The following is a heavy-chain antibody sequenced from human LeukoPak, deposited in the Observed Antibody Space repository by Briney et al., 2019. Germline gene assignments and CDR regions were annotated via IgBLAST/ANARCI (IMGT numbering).Heavy chain of an antibody. CDR1: GGSFSGYY. D-gene: IGHD7-27*01. Sequence: SETLSLTCAVYGGSFSGYYWSWIRQPPGKGLEWIGEINHSGSTNYNPSLKSRVTISVDTSENQFSLKLSSVTAADTAVYYCARQPKLGKDYWGQGTLVTVSS. V-gene: IGHV4-34*01. J-gene: IGHJ4*02. CDR3: ARQPKLGKDY. CDR2: INHSGST.